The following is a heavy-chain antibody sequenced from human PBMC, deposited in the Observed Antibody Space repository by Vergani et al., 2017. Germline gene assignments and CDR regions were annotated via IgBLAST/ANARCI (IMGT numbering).Heavy chain of an antibody. CDR1: GFTFSSYA. D-gene: IGHD3-3*01. J-gene: IGHJ5*02. V-gene: IGHV3-23*01. CDR3: AKDLSYYDFWGGRNWFDP. CDR2: ISGSGGST. Sequence: EVQLLESGGGLVQPGGSLRLSCAASGFTFSSYAMSWVRQAPGKGLEWVSAISGSGGSTYYADSVKGRFTISRDNSKNTLYLQMNSLRAEDTAVYYCAKDLSYYDFWGGRNWFDPWGQGTLVTVSS.